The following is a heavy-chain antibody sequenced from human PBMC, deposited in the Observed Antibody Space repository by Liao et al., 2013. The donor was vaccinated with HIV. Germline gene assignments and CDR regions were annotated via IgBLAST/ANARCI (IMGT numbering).Heavy chain of an antibody. CDR1: GGSISSGSYY. J-gene: IGHJ3*02. Sequence: QVQLQESGPGLVKPSQTLSLTCTVSGGSISSGSYYWSWIRQPAGKGLEWIGRIYTSGSTNYNPSLKSRVTISVDTSKNQFSLKLTSVTAADTAVYYCARDGRYGDYPRAFDIWGQGTMVTV. CDR3: ARDGRYGDYPRAFDI. D-gene: IGHD2-21*02. V-gene: IGHV4-61*02. CDR2: IYTSGST.